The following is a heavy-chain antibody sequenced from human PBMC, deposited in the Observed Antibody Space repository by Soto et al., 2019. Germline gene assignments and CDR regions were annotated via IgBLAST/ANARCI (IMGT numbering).Heavy chain of an antibody. CDR1: EGTFSSYA. CDR2: IIPIFGTA. CDR3: GRRKYYVFSRYSYYYYGMDV. Sequence: SVKVSCKASEGTFSSYAISWVRQAPGQGLEWMGGIIPIFGTANYAQKFQGRVTITADESTSTAYMELSSLRSEDTAVYYCGRRKYYVFSRYSYYYYGMDVWGQGTTVTVSS. D-gene: IGHD3-3*01. V-gene: IGHV1-69*13. J-gene: IGHJ6*02.